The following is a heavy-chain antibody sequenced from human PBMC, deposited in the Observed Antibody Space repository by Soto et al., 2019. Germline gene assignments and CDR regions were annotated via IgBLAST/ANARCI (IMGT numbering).Heavy chain of an antibody. Sequence: QVQLVESGGGVVQPGRSLRLSCAASGFTFSGHGMHWVRQAPGKGLEGVAVVWHDGSKEYYADSVKGRFPISRDNSKNTLYLQMNSLRAEDTAVYSCARGRGGDYGGNSGYYDYWGQGTLVTVSS. CDR3: ARGRGGDYGGNSGYYDY. V-gene: IGHV3-33*01. D-gene: IGHD4-17*01. J-gene: IGHJ4*02. CDR2: VWHDGSKE. CDR1: GFTFSGHG.